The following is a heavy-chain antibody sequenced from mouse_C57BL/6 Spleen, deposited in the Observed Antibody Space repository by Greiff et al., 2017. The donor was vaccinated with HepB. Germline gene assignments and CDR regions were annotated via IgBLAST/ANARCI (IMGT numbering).Heavy chain of an antibody. J-gene: IGHJ3*01. V-gene: IGHV1-7*01. CDR2: INPSSGYT. CDR3: ARSLYDGYYVRFAY. CDR1: GYTFTSYW. D-gene: IGHD2-3*01. Sequence: VQLQQSGAELAKPGASVKLSCKASGYTFTSYWMHWVKQRPGQGLEWIGYINPSSGYTKYNQKFKDKATLTADKSPSTAYMQLSSLTYEDSAVYYCARSLYDGYYVRFAYWGQGTLVTVSA.